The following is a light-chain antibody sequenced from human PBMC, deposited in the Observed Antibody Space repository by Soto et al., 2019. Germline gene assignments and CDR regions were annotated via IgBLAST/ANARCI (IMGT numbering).Light chain of an antibody. CDR1: SSDVGGYNY. V-gene: IGLV2-14*01. J-gene: IGLJ2*01. CDR2: DVS. Sequence: QSALTQPASVSGSPGQSITISCTGTSSDVGGYNYVSWYQQHPGKAPKLMIYDVSNRPSGVSNRFSGFKSGNTASLTISGLQAEDEADYYCSSYTSSSASHVVFGGGTKVTVL. CDR3: SSYTSSSASHVV.